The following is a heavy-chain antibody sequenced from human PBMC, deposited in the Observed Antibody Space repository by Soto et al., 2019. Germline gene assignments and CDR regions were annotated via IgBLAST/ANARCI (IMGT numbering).Heavy chain of an antibody. CDR2: ISGSGGST. Sequence: GSLRLSCAASGFTFSSYAMSWVRQAPGKGLEWVSAISGSGGSTYYADSVKGRFTISRDNSKNTLYLQMNSLRAEDTAVYYCAKNPLSIPYYYYYMDVWGKGTTVTVSS. CDR1: GFTFSSYA. CDR3: AKNPLSIPYYYYYMDV. V-gene: IGHV3-23*01. J-gene: IGHJ6*03. D-gene: IGHD4-4*01.